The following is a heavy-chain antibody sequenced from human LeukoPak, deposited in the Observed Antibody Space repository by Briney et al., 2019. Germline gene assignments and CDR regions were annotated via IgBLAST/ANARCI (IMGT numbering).Heavy chain of an antibody. D-gene: IGHD1-7*01. CDR2: ISSSSTYI. Sequence: GGSLRLSCAASGFTFSSYSMNWVRQAPGKGLEWVSCISSSSTYIYYADSVKGRFTISRDNAKNSLYLQMNSLRAEDTAVYYCARAHNWKYGTFDYWGQGTLVTVSS. J-gene: IGHJ4*02. CDR1: GFTFSSYS. V-gene: IGHV3-21*01. CDR3: ARAHNWKYGTFDY.